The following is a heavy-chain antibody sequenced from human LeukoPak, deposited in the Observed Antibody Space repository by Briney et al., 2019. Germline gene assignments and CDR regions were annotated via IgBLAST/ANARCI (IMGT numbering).Heavy chain of an antibody. J-gene: IGHJ4*02. CDR3: ARDDPTPIFGVVIPPIPFDY. V-gene: IGHV3-48*04. D-gene: IGHD3-3*01. CDR2: ISSSSSTI. Sequence: GGSLRLSCAASGFTFSSYSMNWVRQAPGKGLEWVSYISSSSSTIYYADSAKGRFTISRDNAKNSLYLQMNSLRAEDTAVYYCARDDPTPIFGVVIPPIPFDYWGQGTLVTVSS. CDR1: GFTFSSYS.